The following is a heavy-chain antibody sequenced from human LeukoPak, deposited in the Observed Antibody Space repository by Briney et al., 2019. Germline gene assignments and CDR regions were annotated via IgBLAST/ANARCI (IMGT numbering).Heavy chain of an antibody. CDR3: AKYCSSTSCYRYYYYYMDV. V-gene: IGHV3-48*01. CDR2: ISSSSSTI. Sequence: PGGSLRLSCAASGFTFSSYSMNWVRQAPGKGLEWVSYISSSSSTIYYADSVKGRFTISRDNAKNSLYLQMNSLRAEDTAVYYCAKYCSSTSCYRYYYYYMDVWGKGTTVTVSS. CDR1: GFTFSSYS. D-gene: IGHD2-2*02. J-gene: IGHJ6*03.